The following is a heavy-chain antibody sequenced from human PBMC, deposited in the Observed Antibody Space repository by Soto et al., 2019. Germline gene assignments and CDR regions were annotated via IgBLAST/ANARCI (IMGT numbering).Heavy chain of an antibody. CDR1: GGSISSGDYY. CDR3: ARDRPITIFGVVTPSRWFDP. J-gene: IGHJ5*02. V-gene: IGHV4-30-4*01. CDR2: IYYSGST. Sequence: PSETLSLTCTVSGGSISSGDYYWSWIRQPPGKGLEWIGYIYYSGSTYYNPSLKSRVTISVDTSKNQFSLKLSSVTAADTAVYYCARDRPITIFGVVTPSRWFDPWGQGTLVTVSS. D-gene: IGHD3-3*01.